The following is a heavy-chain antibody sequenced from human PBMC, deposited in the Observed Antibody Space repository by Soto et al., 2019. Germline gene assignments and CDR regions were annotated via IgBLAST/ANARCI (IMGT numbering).Heavy chain of an antibody. V-gene: IGHV3-23*01. CDR3: TVRGPFSVSGVPTTLDS. Sequence: EVQLMESGGGLVQPGESLRLSCVVSGLSLSGYALSWVRQAPGKGLEWVSAVSGSGGTTYYADSVKGRFTISRDNSKNTLYLLKNSLRADDTAVYYCTVRGPFSVSGVPTTLDSWGQGTPVTVSS. D-gene: IGHD3-3*02. CDR1: GLSLSGYA. CDR2: VSGSGGTT. J-gene: IGHJ4*02.